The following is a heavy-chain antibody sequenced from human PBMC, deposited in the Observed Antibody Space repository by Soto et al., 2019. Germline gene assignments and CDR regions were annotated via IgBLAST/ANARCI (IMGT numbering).Heavy chain of an antibody. CDR2: IYYSGST. CDR3: ARGGAVAGVTWFDP. V-gene: IGHV4-59*01. Sequence: QVQLQESGPGLVKPSETLSLTCTVSGGSISSYYWSWIRQPPGKGLEWIGYIYYSGSTNYNPSLKSRITISVDMSKNQFSLKLSSVTAADTAVYYCARGGAVAGVTWFDPWGQGTLVTVSS. CDR1: GGSISSYY. D-gene: IGHD6-19*01. J-gene: IGHJ5*02.